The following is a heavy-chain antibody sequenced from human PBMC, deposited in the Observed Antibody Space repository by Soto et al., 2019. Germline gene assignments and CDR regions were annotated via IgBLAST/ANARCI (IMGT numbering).Heavy chain of an antibody. CDR2: ISAYNGNT. CDR3: AKEYSEDSGYFQH. CDR1: GYTFTSYG. Sequence: ASVKVSCKASGYTFTSYGISWVRQAPGQGLEWMGWISAYNGNTNYAQKLQGRVTMTTDTSTSTAYTELRSLRSDDTAVYYCAKEYSEDSGYFQHWGQGTLVTVSS. J-gene: IGHJ1*01. D-gene: IGHD2-15*01. V-gene: IGHV1-18*01.